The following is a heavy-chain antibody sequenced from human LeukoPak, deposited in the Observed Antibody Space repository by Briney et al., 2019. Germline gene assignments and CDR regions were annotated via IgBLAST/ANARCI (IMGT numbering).Heavy chain of an antibody. D-gene: IGHD3-3*01. CDR1: GYTFTGYY. Sequence: ASVKVSCKASGYTFTGYYMHWVRQAPGQGLEWMGWINPNSGGTNYAQKFQGRVTMTRDTSISTAYMELSRLRSDDTAVYYCARAIWDSGAYYDFWSGYSVDVWGKGTTVTVSS. J-gene: IGHJ6*04. CDR2: INPNSGGT. V-gene: IGHV1-2*02. CDR3: ARAIWDSGAYYDFWSGYSVDV.